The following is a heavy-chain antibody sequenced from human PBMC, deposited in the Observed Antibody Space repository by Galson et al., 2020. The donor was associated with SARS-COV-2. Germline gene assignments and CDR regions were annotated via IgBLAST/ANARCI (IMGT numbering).Heavy chain of an antibody. V-gene: IGHV1-69*01. J-gene: IGHJ6*02. CDR1: GGTFSSYA. Sequence: KISCKASGGTFSSYAISWVRQAPGQGLEWLGGIIPIFGTANYAQKFQGRVTITADESTSTAYMELSSLRSEDTAVYYCARDFWSGYVYYYYYYGMDVWGQGTTVTVSS. CDR3: ARDFWSGYVYYYYYYGMDV. CDR2: IIPIFGTA. D-gene: IGHD3-3*01.